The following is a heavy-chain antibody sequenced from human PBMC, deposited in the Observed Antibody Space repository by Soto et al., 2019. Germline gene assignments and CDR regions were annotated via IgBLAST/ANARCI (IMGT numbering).Heavy chain of an antibody. V-gene: IGHV4-59*01. CDR2: IYYSGST. CDR3: ARFYGRPWLDP. J-gene: IGHJ5*02. CDR1: GGSSSSYY. Sequence: SETMSLTCTVAGGSSSSYYWSWIRQPPGKGLEWIGYIYYSGSTNYNPSLKSRVTISVDTSNNQFSLKLSSVTAADAAVDYCARFYGRPWLDPWRKGTLVTVSS. D-gene: IGHD3-16*01.